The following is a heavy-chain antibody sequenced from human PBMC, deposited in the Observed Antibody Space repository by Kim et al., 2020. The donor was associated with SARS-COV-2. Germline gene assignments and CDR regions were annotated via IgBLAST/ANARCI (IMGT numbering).Heavy chain of an antibody. Sequence: GGSLRLSCAASGFTVSSNYMSWVRQAPGKGLEWVSVIYSGGSTYYADSVKGRFTISRDNSKNTLYLQMNSLRAEDTAVYYCARWGGDCSGGSCYSGVATWGFDPWGQGTLVTVSS. J-gene: IGHJ5*02. D-gene: IGHD2-15*01. CDR2: IYSGGST. CDR3: ARWGGDCSGGSCYSGVATWGFDP. V-gene: IGHV3-53*01. CDR1: GFTVSSNY.